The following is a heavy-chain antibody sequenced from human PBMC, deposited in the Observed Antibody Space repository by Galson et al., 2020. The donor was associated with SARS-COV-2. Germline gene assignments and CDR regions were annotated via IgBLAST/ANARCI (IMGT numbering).Heavy chain of an antibody. D-gene: IGHD3-10*01. Sequence: GGSLRLSCAASGFTFSSYGMHWVRQAPGKGLEWVAVIWYDGSNKYYADSVKGRFTISRDNSKNTLYLQMNSLRAEDTAVYYCAAELSDYYGSGSYYNGYGIDVWGQGTTVTVSS. CDR2: IWYDGSNK. V-gene: IGHV3-33*01. CDR3: AAELSDYYGSGSYYNGYGIDV. J-gene: IGHJ6*02. CDR1: GFTFSSYG.